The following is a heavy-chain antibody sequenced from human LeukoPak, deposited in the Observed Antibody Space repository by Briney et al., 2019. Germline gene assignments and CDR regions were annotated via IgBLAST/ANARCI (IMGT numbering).Heavy chain of an antibody. Sequence: SETLSLTCTVSGGSVRSYYWSWIRQPAGKGLERIGQIYTSGTSNYNPSLKSRLTMSVDTSKNQVSLKLSSVTAADTAVYYCARGHAGYCSGGSCYLGRQFDISPFNYWGQGTLVTVSS. CDR3: ARGHAGYCSGGSCYLGRQFDISPFNY. D-gene: IGHD2-15*01. V-gene: IGHV4-4*07. CDR2: IYTSGTS. J-gene: IGHJ4*02. CDR1: GGSVRSYY.